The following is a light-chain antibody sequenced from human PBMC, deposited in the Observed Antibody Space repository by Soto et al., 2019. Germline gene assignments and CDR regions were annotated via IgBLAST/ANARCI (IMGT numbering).Light chain of an antibody. J-gene: IGKJ1*01. V-gene: IGKV3-15*01. CDR2: SGD. CDR3: QQYNSHSPWT. Sequence: EVVVTQSPDTLSLSPGETATLSCRASQSVSSSVAWYQHKPGQSPRLVVYSGDKRAPGIPPRFSGSGSGTDFTLTISSLESDDFAIYYCQQYNSHSPWTFGQGTKVEIK. CDR1: QSVSSS.